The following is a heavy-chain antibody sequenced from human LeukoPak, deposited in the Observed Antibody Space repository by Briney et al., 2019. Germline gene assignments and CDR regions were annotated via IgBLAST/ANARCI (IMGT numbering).Heavy chain of an antibody. J-gene: IGHJ6*02. CDR2: IIPIFGTA. V-gene: IGHV1-69*13. CDR3: AREQPGIAAAPAPYFYGMDV. D-gene: IGHD6-13*01. CDR1: GGTFSRYA. Sequence: SVKVSCKASGGTFSRYAISWVRQAPGQGLEWMGGIIPIFGTANYAQKFQGRVTITADESTSTAYMELSSLRSEDTAVYYCAREQPGIAAAPAPYFYGMDVWGQGTTVTVSS.